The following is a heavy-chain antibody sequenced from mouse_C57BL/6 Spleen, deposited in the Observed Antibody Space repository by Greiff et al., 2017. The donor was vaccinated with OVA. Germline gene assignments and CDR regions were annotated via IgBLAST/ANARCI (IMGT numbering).Heavy chain of an antibody. Sequence: EVQLVESGGGLVKPGGSLKLSCAASGFTFSDYGMHWVRQAPEKGLEWVAYISSGSSTIYYADTVKGRFTISRDNAKNTLFLQMTSLRSEDTAMYYCASGNWAWFAYWGQGTLVTVSA. CDR3: ASGNWAWFAY. D-gene: IGHD4-1*01. V-gene: IGHV5-17*01. CDR2: ISSGSSTI. CDR1: GFTFSDYG. J-gene: IGHJ3*01.